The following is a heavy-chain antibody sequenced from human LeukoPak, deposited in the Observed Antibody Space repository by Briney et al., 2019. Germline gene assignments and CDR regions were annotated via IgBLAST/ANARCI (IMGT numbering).Heavy chain of an antibody. Sequence: SETLSLTCSLSGDSISSGVFYWSWIRQPAGKGLEWIGRIYTTGNTNYNPSLKTRVTMSIDTSENQFSLKLTSVTAADTAVYYCARGSFYRNSYYYYINVWGTGTTVTVSS. J-gene: IGHJ6*03. CDR1: GDSISSGVFY. CDR3: ARGSFYRNSYYYYINV. CDR2: IYTTGNT. D-gene: IGHD5/OR15-5a*01. V-gene: IGHV4-61*02.